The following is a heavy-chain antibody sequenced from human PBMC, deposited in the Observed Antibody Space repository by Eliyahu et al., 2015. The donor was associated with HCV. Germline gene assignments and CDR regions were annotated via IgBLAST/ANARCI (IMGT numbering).Heavy chain of an antibody. V-gene: IGHV3-23*01. D-gene: IGHD6-13*01. CDR3: AKAPMREYSSSWYYFDY. Sequence: EVQLLESGGGLVQPGGSLRLSCAASGFTFSSYAMSWVRQAPGKGLEWVSAISGSGGSTYYADSVKGRFTISRDNSKNTLYLQMNSLRAEDTAVYYCAKAPMREYSSSWYYFDYWGQGTLVTVSS. CDR1: GFTFSSYA. J-gene: IGHJ4*02. CDR2: ISGSGGST.